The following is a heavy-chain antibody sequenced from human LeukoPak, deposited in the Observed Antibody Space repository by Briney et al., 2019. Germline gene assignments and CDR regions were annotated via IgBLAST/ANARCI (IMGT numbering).Heavy chain of an antibody. V-gene: IGHV3-23*01. CDR1: GFTFSSYA. CDR2: ISGSGGSR. Sequence: GGSLRLSCAASGFTFSSYAMNWVRQAPGKGLEWVSTISGSGGSRHYADSVEGRFTISRDNSKNTVYLQMNSLRAEDTAIYYCAKLTSASGAYGVDVWGQGTTVTVSS. D-gene: IGHD3-10*01. CDR3: AKLTSASGAYGVDV. J-gene: IGHJ6*02.